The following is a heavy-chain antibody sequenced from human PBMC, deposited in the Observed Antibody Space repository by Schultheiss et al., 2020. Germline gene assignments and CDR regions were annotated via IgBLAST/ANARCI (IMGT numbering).Heavy chain of an antibody. Sequence: SETLSLTCTVSGGSISSSSYYWGWIRQFPGKGLEWLGYIDHSGSTNYNPSLMSRLTISVDTSKNQFSLKLSSVTAADTAVYYCARVVVPAAISGYYYYGMDVWGQGTTVTVSS. CDR1: GGSISSSSYY. J-gene: IGHJ6*02. CDR2: IDHSGST. CDR3: ARVVVPAAISGYYYYGMDV. D-gene: IGHD2-2*02. V-gene: IGHV4-30-4*08.